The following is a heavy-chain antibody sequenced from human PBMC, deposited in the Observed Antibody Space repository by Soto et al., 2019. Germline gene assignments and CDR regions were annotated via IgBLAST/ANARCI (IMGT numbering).Heavy chain of an antibody. CDR2: IYWDDDK. Sequence: SGPTLVNPTQTLTLTCTFSAFSLSTGGVGVGWIRQPPGKALEWLALIYWDDDKRYSPSLRSRLTITKDTSKNQVVLTMTNMDPVDTATYYCIQSRCGGDCLQSYASYYYYSMDVWGQGTTVTVSS. CDR3: IQSRCGGDCLQSYASYYYYSMDV. D-gene: IGHD2-21*02. V-gene: IGHV2-5*02. CDR1: AFSLSTGGVG. J-gene: IGHJ6*02.